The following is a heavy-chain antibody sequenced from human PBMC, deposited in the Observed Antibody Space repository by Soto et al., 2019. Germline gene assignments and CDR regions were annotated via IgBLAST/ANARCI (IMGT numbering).Heavy chain of an antibody. D-gene: IGHD2-15*01. J-gene: IGHJ4*02. Sequence: SETLSLTCTVSGGSISSYYWSWIRQPPGKGLEWIGYIYYSGSTNYNPSLKSRVTISVDTSKNQFSLKLSSMTAADTAVYYCARLDCSGGSCPGPYFDYWGQGTLVTVSS. V-gene: IGHV4-59*08. CDR1: GGSISSYY. CDR2: IYYSGST. CDR3: ARLDCSGGSCPGPYFDY.